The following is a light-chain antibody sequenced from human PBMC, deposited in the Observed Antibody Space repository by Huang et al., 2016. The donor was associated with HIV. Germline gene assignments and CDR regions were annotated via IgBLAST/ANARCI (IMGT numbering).Light chain of an antibody. CDR2: AAS. CDR1: RCISDS. V-gene: IGKV1-NL1*01. CDR3: QQYYGTSYT. J-gene: IGKJ2*01. Sequence: DIQVTQSPSSLSASVGDRVTVTCRTSRCISDSLVWYQQKPGRAPKLLVYAASRLESGVPSRFSGSGAGADFTLTINKLQPEDFANYDCQQYYGTSYTFGQGTKVEFK.